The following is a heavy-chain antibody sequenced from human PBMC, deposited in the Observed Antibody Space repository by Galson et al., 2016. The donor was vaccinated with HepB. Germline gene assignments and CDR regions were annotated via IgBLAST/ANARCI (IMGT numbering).Heavy chain of an antibody. Sequence: SVKVSCKASGYRFRDYDVSWVRQAPGQGLEWMGWMNPNSGNTGYAQRLRGRIGMTSDASINTAYMELHSLRAEDTAVYYCARAIRNQLLSEYWGQGTLITVSS. CDR2: MNPNSGNT. V-gene: IGHV1-8*01. J-gene: IGHJ4*02. CDR1: GYRFRDYD. D-gene: IGHD1-14*01. CDR3: ARAIRNQLLSEY.